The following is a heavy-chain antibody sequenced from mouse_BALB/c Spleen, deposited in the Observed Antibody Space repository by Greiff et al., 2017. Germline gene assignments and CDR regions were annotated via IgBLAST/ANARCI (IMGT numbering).Heavy chain of an antibody. V-gene: IGHV3-6*02. CDR3: ARRGLYAMDY. CDR1: GYSITSGYY. Sequence: ESGPGLVKPSQSLSLTCSVTGYSITSGYYWNWIRQFPGNKLEWMGYISYDGSNNYNPSLKNRISITRDTSKNQFFLKLNSVTTEDTATYYCARRGLYAMDYWGQGTSVTVSS. J-gene: IGHJ4*01. CDR2: ISYDGSN.